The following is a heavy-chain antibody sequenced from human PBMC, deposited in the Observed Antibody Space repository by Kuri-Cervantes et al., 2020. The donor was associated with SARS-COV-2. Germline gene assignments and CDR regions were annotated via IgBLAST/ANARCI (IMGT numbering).Heavy chain of an antibody. Sequence: SVKVSCKASGGTFSSYTISWVRQAPGQGLEWMGRIIPILGIANYAQKFQGRVTITADKSTSTAYMELSSLRSKDTAVYYCARDDYGDYGGYWGQGTLVTVSS. CDR3: ARDDYGDYGGY. V-gene: IGHV1-69*04. CDR1: GGTFSSYT. J-gene: IGHJ4*02. D-gene: IGHD4-17*01. CDR2: IIPILGIA.